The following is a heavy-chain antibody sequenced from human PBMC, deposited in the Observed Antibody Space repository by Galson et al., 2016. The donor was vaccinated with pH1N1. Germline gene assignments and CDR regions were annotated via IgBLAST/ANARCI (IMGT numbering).Heavy chain of an antibody. CDR2: IDWDDNK. CDR3: ARNIYGDYSHYFDY. V-gene: IGHV2-70*01. CDR1: GFSLSTSGMC. Sequence: PALVKPTQTLTLTCTFSGFSLSTSGMCVSWIRQPPGKALEWLALIDWDDNKYYSTSLKTRLTISKDTSKNQVVLTMTNMDPVDTATYYCARNIYGDYSHYFDYWGQGTLVTVSS. J-gene: IGHJ4*02. D-gene: IGHD4-17*01.